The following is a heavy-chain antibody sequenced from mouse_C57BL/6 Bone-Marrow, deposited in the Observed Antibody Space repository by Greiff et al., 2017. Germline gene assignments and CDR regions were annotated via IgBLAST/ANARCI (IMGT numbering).Heavy chain of an antibody. CDR2: INPNNGGT. V-gene: IGHV1-26*01. J-gene: IGHJ4*01. CDR3: ARYYYGSSYYAMDY. Sequence: VQLQQSGPELVKPGASVKISCKASGYTFTDYYMNWVKQSHGKSLEWIGDINPNNGGTSYNQKFKGKATLTVDKSSSTAYMELRSLTAEDSAVYYGARYYYGSSYYAMDYWGQGTSVTVSS. CDR1: GYTFTDYY. D-gene: IGHD1-1*01.